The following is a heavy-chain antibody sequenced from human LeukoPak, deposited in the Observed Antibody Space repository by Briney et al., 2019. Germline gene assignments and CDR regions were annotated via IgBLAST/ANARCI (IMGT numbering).Heavy chain of an antibody. CDR3: ARGGFSYYHGSGSHPY. V-gene: IGHV4-34*01. CDR1: GRPFSGYY. CDR2: INHTGST. D-gene: IGHD3-10*01. Sequence: PSETLSLTCAVYGRPFSGYYWSWIRQPPGKGLEWIGEINHTGSTNYNPSLKRRVTISVDTSKNQFSLKLSSVTAADTAVYYCARGGFSYYHGSGSHPYWGQGALVTVSS. J-gene: IGHJ4*02.